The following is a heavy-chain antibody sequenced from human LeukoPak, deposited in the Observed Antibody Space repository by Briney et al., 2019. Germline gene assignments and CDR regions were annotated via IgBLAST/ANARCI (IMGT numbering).Heavy chain of an antibody. CDR1: GFTFSSYG. Sequence: SGGSLRLSCAASGFTFSSYGMHWVRQAPGKGLGWVAFIRYDGSDKYYADSVKGRFTISRDNSKNTLYLQMNSLRAEDTAVYYCARRNHAEFRESDYWGQGTLLFVSS. CDR2: IRYDGSDK. CDR3: ARRNHAEFRESDY. V-gene: IGHV3-30*02. J-gene: IGHJ4*02. D-gene: IGHD3-10*01.